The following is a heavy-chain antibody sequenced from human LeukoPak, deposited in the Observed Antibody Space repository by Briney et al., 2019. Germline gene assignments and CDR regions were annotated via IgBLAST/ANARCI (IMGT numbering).Heavy chain of an antibody. CDR3: ARQGGTYADFDY. J-gene: IGHJ4*02. CDR1: GYSFTDYW. V-gene: IGHV5-51*01. D-gene: IGHD1-26*01. CDR2: IFLGVSDT. Sequence: GESLKISCQASGYSFTDYWIGWVRQMPGKGLEWMGIIFLGVSDTRYNPSFQGQVTISADKSTNIAYLQWTSLKASDTAMYYCARQGGTYADFDYWGQGTLVTVSS.